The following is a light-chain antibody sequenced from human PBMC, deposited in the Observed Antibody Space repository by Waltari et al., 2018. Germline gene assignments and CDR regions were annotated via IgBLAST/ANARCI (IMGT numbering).Light chain of an antibody. CDR2: AAS. CDR3: QQSLDSPYT. CDR1: QTIDVY. Sequence: DIQMTQSPSSLSASVGYTVTISCRASQTIDVYLNWYQQQPGKAHNLLIYAASTLLIGVPSRFSGFGSETEFTLTITGLQPEDFATYYCQQSLDSPYTFGQGTRLEI. J-gene: IGKJ2*01. V-gene: IGKV1-39*01.